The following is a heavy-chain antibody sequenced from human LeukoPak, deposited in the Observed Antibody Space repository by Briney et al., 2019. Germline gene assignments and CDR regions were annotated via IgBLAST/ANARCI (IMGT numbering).Heavy chain of an antibody. J-gene: IGHJ5*02. CDR2: IYSGGAT. Sequence: GGSLRLSCAASGLTVSDNFMDWVRQAPGKGLEWVSTIYSGGATYYADSVRGRFTISRDSSQNTVYLQMNSLRAEDTAVYYCAREGVNFHDSSGYYAVSWGQGTLVTVSS. V-gene: IGHV3-66*01. CDR1: GLTVSDNF. CDR3: AREGVNFHDSSGYYAVS. D-gene: IGHD3-22*01.